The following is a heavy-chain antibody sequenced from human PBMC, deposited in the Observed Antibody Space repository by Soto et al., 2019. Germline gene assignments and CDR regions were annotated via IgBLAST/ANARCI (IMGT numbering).Heavy chain of an antibody. D-gene: IGHD3-9*01. V-gene: IGHV3-23*01. Sequence: EVQLLEAGGGLAQPGESLRLSCAASGFTFNHYAMSWVRQAPGKGLEWVSTVRGSGSSTFYTDSVKGRFTISRDNSKNTLYLQMSSRRAEDTAVYYCAKDARSAHNDIMTGYYFDAFDIWGHGTMVTVSS. CDR3: AKDARSAHNDIMTGYYFDAFDI. CDR2: VRGSGSST. J-gene: IGHJ3*02. CDR1: GFTFNHYA.